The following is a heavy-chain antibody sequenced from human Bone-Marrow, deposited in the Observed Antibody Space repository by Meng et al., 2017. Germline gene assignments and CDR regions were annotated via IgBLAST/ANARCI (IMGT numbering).Heavy chain of an antibody. CDR3: AKDMTPYYYDSSGYYY. CDR2: ISWNSGSI. CDR1: GFTFDDYA. Sequence: SLKISCAASGFTFDDYAMHWVRQAPGKGLEWVSGISWNSGSIGYADSVKGRFTISRDNAKNSLYLQMNSLRAEDTALYYCAKDMTPYYYDSSGYYYWGQGTRVTGYS. J-gene: IGHJ4*02. V-gene: IGHV3-9*01. D-gene: IGHD3-22*01.